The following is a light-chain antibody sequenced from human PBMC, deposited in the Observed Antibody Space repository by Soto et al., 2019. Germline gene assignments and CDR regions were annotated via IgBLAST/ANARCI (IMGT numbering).Light chain of an antibody. CDR1: SSNIGAGYD. J-gene: IGLJ2*01. Sequence: QAVVTQPPSVSGAPGQRVTISCTGSSSNIGAGYDVHWYQQLPGTAPKLLIYGNSNRPSGVPDRFTGSKSGTSASLAITGIQAEDEADYYCQSYGSSQRDVVFGERTKLTAL. CDR2: GNS. V-gene: IGLV1-40*01. CDR3: QSYGSSQRDVV.